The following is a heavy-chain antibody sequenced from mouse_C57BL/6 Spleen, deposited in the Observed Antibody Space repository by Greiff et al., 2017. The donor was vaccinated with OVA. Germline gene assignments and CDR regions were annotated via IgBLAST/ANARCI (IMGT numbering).Heavy chain of an antibody. CDR3: AREDGEPRPHFDY. Sequence: DVKLVESGGGLVKPGGSLKLSCAASGFTFSSYAMSWVRQTPEKRLEWVATISDGGSYTYYPDNVKGRFTISRDNAKNNLYLQMSHLKSEDTAMYYCAREDGEPRPHFDYWGQGTTLTVSS. J-gene: IGHJ2*01. CDR1: GFTFSSYA. V-gene: IGHV5-4*01. CDR2: ISDGGSYT.